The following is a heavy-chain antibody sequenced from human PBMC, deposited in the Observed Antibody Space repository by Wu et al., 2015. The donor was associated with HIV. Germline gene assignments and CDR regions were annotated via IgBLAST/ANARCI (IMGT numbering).Heavy chain of an antibody. V-gene: IGHV1-46*01. J-gene: IGHJ4*02. CDR3: ARGPNGYYGSGSYFSF. CDR1: GYIFINYY. CDR2: INPSGGST. D-gene: IGHD3-10*01. Sequence: QVQLVQSGAEVKKPGASVRVSCKASGYIFINYYMNWVRQAPGQGIEWVGIINPSGGSTSYAQKFEDRVTMNRDTSTSTVYMEVSNLTSKDTAVYYCARGPNGYYGSGSYFSFWGQGTLVTVSS.